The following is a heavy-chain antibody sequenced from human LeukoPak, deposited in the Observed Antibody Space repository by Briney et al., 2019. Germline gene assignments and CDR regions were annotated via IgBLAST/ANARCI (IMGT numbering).Heavy chain of an antibody. V-gene: IGHV4-59*01. D-gene: IGHD2-21*01. CDR3: AQQVIGASNSFDV. Sequence: SETLSLICNVSGASINAYYWTWIRQSPEKGLEWIASMSYSGRTDSNPSLKSRVSMSVGPSKSQFSLRLTSVTAADTAIYDCAQQVIGASNSFDVWGQGTFVAVSS. CDR1: GASINAYY. CDR2: MSYSGRT. J-gene: IGHJ3*01.